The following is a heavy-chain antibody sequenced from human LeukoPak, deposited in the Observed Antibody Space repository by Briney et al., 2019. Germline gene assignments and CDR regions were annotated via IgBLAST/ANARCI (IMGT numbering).Heavy chain of an antibody. V-gene: IGHV3-23*01. D-gene: IGHD3-22*01. Sequence: PGGSLRLSCAASGFTFSSYAMSWVRQAPGKGLEWVSAISGGGGSIYYADSVKGRFTISRDNSKNTLYLQMNSLRAEDTAVYYCAKEPRDITMIVVVNYFDYWGQGTLVTVSS. CDR2: ISGGGGSI. CDR1: GFTFSSYA. CDR3: AKEPRDITMIVVVNYFDY. J-gene: IGHJ4*02.